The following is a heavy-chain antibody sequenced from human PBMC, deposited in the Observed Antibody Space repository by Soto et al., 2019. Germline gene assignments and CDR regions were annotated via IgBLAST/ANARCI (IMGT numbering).Heavy chain of an antibody. CDR1: GFTFSSRW. V-gene: IGHV3-7*02. Sequence: EVQLVESGGGLVQPGGSLRLSCEASGFTFSSRWMTWVRQGPGKGLEWVANIKQDENGKDYVDSVKGRFTISRDNAKKSLYLQMNSLGAEDTAVYYCATHDGPAAAGLVLDFWGQGTLVTVSS. CDR3: ATHDGPAAAGLVLDF. CDR2: IKQDENGK. J-gene: IGHJ4*02. D-gene: IGHD6-13*01.